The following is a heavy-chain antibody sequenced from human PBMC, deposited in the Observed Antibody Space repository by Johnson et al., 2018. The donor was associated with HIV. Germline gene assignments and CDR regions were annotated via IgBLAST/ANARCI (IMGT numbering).Heavy chain of an antibody. CDR2: ISYDGSNK. CDR3: ARECEPAGLAFDI. V-gene: IGHV3-30*04. CDR1: GFTFSTYA. Sequence: QVQLMESGGGVVQPGRSLRLSCAASGFTFSTYAMHWVRQAPGKGLEWVAVISYDGSNKYYADSVKGRFTISRDNSENTLYLQMNSLRAEDAAVYYCARECEPAGLAFDIWGQGTMVTVSS. D-gene: IGHD1-14*01. J-gene: IGHJ3*02.